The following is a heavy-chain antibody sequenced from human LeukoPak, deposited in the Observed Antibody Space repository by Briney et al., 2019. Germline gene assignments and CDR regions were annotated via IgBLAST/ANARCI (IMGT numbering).Heavy chain of an antibody. V-gene: IGHV4-59*08. CDR3: TRRGGSSSSDWFDP. CDR1: GGSISNYY. J-gene: IGHJ5*02. CDR2: VYYTGST. D-gene: IGHD6-6*01. Sequence: SETLSLTCTVSGGSISNYYWSWIRQPPGKGLEWIGYVYYTGSTSYNPSLKSRVTISGDTSKNQFSLKLSSVAAADTAVYYCTRRGGSSSSDWFDPWGQGTLVIVSS.